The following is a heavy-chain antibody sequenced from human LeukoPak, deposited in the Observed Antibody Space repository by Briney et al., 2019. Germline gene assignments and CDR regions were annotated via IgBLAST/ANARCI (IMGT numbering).Heavy chain of an antibody. CDR1: GGTFSSYA. CDR3: ARDRGRAFDI. V-gene: IGHV1-69*13. D-gene: IGHD1-26*01. J-gene: IGHJ3*02. CDR2: IIPIFGTA. Sequence: APVKVSCKASGGTFSSYAISWVRQAPGQGLEWMGGIIPIFGTANYAQKFQGRVTITADESTSTAYMELSSLRSEDTAVYYCARDRGRAFDIWGQGTMVTVSS.